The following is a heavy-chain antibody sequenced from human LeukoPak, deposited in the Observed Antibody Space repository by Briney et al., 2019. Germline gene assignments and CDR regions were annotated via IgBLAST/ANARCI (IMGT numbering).Heavy chain of an antibody. Sequence: GASVKVSCKASGGTFSSYAISWVRQAPGQGLEWMGGIIPIFGTANYAQKFQGRVTITTYESTSTDYMELSSLRSEDTAVYYCARAHLDYGDYVLQSLLTQTYTPNWFDPWGQGTLVTVSS. CDR3: ARAHLDYGDYVLQSLLTQTYTPNWFDP. CDR1: GGTFSSYA. CDR2: IIPIFGTA. D-gene: IGHD4-17*01. J-gene: IGHJ5*02. V-gene: IGHV1-69*05.